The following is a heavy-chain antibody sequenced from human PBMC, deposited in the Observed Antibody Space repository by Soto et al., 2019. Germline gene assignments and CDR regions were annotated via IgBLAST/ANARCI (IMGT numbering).Heavy chain of an antibody. J-gene: IGHJ2*01. CDR3: VRQVGLGKWNLDL. CDR1: GGSISISDFF. V-gene: IGHV4-39*01. CDR2: KYYTGSA. Sequence: SETLSLTCTVSGGSISISDFFWGWVRQPPGKGLEWIGIKYYTGSAYYNPSLKSRVAISVDTSTNQFSLKLTSVTAADAAVFYCVRQVGLGKWNLDLWGRGTLVT. D-gene: IGHD3-10*01.